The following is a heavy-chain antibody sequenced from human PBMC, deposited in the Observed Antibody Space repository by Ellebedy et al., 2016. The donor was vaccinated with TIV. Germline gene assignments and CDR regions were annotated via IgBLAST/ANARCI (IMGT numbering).Heavy chain of an antibody. CDR3: ASLVVGGTPSDY. Sequence: PGGSLRLSCAASGFTFSDHYMDWVRQAPGKGLEWVGLITNKGRGGTTEYAASMKGRITISRDDSNNLLYLQLNSLKSEDTAVYYCASLVVGGTPSDYWGQGTLVTVSS. V-gene: IGHV3-72*01. CDR2: ITNKGRGGTT. D-gene: IGHD1-26*01. CDR1: GFTFSDHY. J-gene: IGHJ4*02.